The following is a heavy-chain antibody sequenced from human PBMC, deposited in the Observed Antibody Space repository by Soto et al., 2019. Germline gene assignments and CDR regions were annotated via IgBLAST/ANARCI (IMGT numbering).Heavy chain of an antibody. CDR2: MYDSGST. J-gene: IGHJ4*02. CDR1: GGSISDYY. D-gene: IGHD1-26*01. CDR3: VRDDPGLGMDY. Sequence: PSETLSLTCTVSGGSISDYYWSWIRQPPGKGLEWIGYMYDSGSTRYNPSLNSRVTISVDTSNNQFSLNLRSVTAADTAFYFCVRDDPGLGMDYWGLGTLVTVSS. V-gene: IGHV4-59*12.